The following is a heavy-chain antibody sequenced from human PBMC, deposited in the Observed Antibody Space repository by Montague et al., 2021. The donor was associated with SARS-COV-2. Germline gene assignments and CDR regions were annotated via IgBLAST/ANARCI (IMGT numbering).Heavy chain of an antibody. CDR3: ARDLARGVSDYYTMDV. D-gene: IGHD3-10*01. CDR1: GFYFRDYG. CDR2: ISSDGAKK. J-gene: IGHJ6*02. Sequence: SLRLSCAASGFYFRDYGVHWVRQAPGKGLEWVAIISSDGAKKHYXXSLKGRFTMSRDNSIYTVYLQMNSLRVDDTAVYYCARDLARGVSDYYTMDVWGQGTTVIVSS. V-gene: IGHV3-33*01.